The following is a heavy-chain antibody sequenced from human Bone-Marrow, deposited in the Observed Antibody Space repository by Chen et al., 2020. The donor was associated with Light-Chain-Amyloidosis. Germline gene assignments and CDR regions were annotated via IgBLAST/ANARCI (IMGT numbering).Heavy chain of an antibody. CDR3: ARRRDGYNFDY. V-gene: IGHV5-51*01. D-gene: IGHD5-12*01. CDR1: GYTFPNYW. J-gene: IGHJ4*02. CDR2: IYPDDSDA. Sequence: SGPEVKKPGESLKISCKGSGYTFPNYWIGWVRQMPGKGLEWMGVIYPDDSDARYSPSFEGQVTISADKSITTAYLQWRSLKASDTAMYYCARRRDGYNFDYWGQGTLSPSP.